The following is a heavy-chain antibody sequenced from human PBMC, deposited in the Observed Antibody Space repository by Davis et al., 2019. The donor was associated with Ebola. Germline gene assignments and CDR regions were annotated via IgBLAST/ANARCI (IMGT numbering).Heavy chain of an antibody. CDR2: ISSSSKYR. V-gene: IGHV3-21*01. J-gene: IGHJ4*02. CDR1: GYAFSTYS. CDR3: ARDRRDSNGHYRMHYFDY. Sequence: GESLKISCAASGYAFSTYSLNWVRQAPGEGLEWVSSISSSSKYRYYADSVKGRFTISRDNAKNSLYLQMNSLRVEDTAVYYCARDRRDSNGHYRMHYFDYWGQGTLVTVSS. D-gene: IGHD3-22*01.